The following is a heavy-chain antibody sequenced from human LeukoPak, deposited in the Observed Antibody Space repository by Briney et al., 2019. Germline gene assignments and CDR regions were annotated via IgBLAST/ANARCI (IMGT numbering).Heavy chain of an antibody. V-gene: IGHV3-23*01. D-gene: IGHD4-23*01. J-gene: IGHJ4*02. Sequence: GGSLRLSCAASGFTFSSYAMSWVRQAPGKGLEWVSGISGSGGSTYYADSVKGRFTISRHNSKNTLYLQMNSLRAEDTAVYYCARGGNSDYFDYWGQGTLVTVSS. CDR1: GFTFSSYA. CDR3: ARGGNSDYFDY. CDR2: ISGSGGST.